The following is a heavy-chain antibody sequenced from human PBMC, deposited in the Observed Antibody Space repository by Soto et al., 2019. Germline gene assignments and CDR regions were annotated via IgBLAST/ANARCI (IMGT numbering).Heavy chain of an antibody. CDR1: GESSSSNYW. Sequence: QVPLQESGPGLVKPSGTLSLTGTVSGESSSSNYWWTWVRQPPGKGLAWIAEVYHSGSTNYNPSRISQVTPPVDKSKNQFSQMLSSVTAAYTAVYYCLRASYSLDDVRSSTWFDPWGQGTLVNVFS. V-gene: IGHV4-4*02. D-gene: IGHD6-13*01. CDR2: VYHSGST. J-gene: IGHJ5*01. CDR3: LRASYSLDDVRSSTWFDP.